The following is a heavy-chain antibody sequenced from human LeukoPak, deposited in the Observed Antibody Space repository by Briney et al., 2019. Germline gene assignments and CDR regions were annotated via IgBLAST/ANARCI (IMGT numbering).Heavy chain of an antibody. D-gene: IGHD2-21*02. V-gene: IGHV1-8*01. CDR2: MNPNSGNT. CDR3: ARGPPYCGGDCHFFDY. CDR1: GYTFTSYD. J-gene: IGHJ4*02. Sequence: ASVKVSCKASGYTFTSYDINWVRQATGQGLEWMGWMNPNSGNTGYAQTFQGRVTMTRNTSISTAYMELSSLRSEDTAVYYCARGPPYCGGDCHFFDYWGQGTLVTVSS.